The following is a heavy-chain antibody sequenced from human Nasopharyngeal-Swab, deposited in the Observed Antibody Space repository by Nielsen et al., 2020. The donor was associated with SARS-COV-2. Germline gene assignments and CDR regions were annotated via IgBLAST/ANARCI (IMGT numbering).Heavy chain of an antibody. V-gene: IGHV1-3*01. CDR1: GYTFTSYA. CDR3: ARDQSSGWYGALYYYYGMDV. Sequence: ASVKVSRKASGYTFTSYAMHWVRQAPGQRLEWMGWINAGNGNTKYSQKFQGRVTITRDTSASTAYMELSSLRSEDTAVYYCARDQSSGWYGALYYYYGMDVWGQGTTVTVSS. J-gene: IGHJ6*02. D-gene: IGHD6-19*01. CDR2: INAGNGNT.